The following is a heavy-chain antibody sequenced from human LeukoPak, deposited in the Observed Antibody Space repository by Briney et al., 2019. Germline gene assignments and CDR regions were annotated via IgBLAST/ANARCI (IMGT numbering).Heavy chain of an antibody. CDR3: ARGSSIVTSTIDWFDP. J-gene: IGHJ5*02. Sequence: GASVKVSCNSSGYTFTGYYMHWVRQAPGQGLEWMGGINPNSGGTHYAQKFQGRVTMTRDTSINTAYMELSRLRSDDTAIYYCARGSSIVTSTIDWFDPWGQGALVAVSS. CDR2: INPNSGGT. CDR1: GYTFTGYY. V-gene: IGHV1-2*02. D-gene: IGHD6-6*01.